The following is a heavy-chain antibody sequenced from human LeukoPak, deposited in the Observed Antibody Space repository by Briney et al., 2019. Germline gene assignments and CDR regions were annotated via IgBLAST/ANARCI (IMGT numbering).Heavy chain of an antibody. J-gene: IGHJ1*01. CDR2: IYYSGST. D-gene: IGHD2-2*01. V-gene: IGHV4-39*01. CDR1: GGSISSYY. CDR3: ARQIGYCSSTSCYRYFQH. Sequence: SETLSLTCTVSGGSISSYYWGWIRQPPGKGLEWIGSIYYSGSTYYNPSLKSRVTISVDTSKNQFSLKLSSVTAADTAVYYCARQIGYCSSTSCYRYFQHWGQGTLVTVSS.